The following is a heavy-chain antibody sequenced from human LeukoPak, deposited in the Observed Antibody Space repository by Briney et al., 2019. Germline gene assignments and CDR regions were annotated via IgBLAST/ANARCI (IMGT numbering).Heavy chain of an antibody. CDR3: SKDLTSDFGGDLDP. D-gene: IGHD3-10*01. V-gene: IGHV3-21*01. J-gene: IGHJ5*02. Sequence: GGSLRLSCAASGFTFSTYGMNWVRQAPGKGLEWVSSISSSSSYIYYADSVKGRFTISRDNSKSTVYLQMNSLRVEDAAVYYCSKDLTSDFGGDLDPWGQGTLVTVSS. CDR2: ISSSSSYI. CDR1: GFTFSTYG.